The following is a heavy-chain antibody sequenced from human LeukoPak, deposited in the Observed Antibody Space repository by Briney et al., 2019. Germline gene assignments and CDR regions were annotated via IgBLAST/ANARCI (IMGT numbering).Heavy chain of an antibody. V-gene: IGHV1-69*02. J-gene: IGHJ5*02. CDR3: ARSPVLLWFGEFDP. CDR1: GGTFSSYT. CDR2: IIPILGIA. D-gene: IGHD3-10*01. Sequence: ASVKVSCKASGGTFSSYTISWVRQAPGQGLEWMGRIIPILGIANYAQKFQGRVTITADKSTSTAYMELSSLRSEDTAVYYCARSPVLLWFGEFDPWGQGTLVTVS.